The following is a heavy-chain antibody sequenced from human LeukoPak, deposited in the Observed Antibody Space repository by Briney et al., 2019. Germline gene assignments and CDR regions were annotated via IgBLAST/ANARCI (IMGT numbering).Heavy chain of an antibody. CDR2: IHYSGGT. J-gene: IGHJ4*02. CDR3: ARGGVYYFDF. D-gene: IGHD3-16*01. CDR1: GGSISSYY. V-gene: IGHV4-59*01. Sequence: SETLSLTCTVSGGSISSYYWSWIRQPPGKGLEWIGYIHYSGGTYYDSSLKSRVTISIDTSKNQFSLELSSVTAADTAVYYCARGGVYYFDFWGQGTLVTVSS.